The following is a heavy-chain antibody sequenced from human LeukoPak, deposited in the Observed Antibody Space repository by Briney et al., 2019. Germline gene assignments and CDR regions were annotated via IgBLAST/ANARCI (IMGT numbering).Heavy chain of an antibody. J-gene: IGHJ4*02. D-gene: IGHD2-2*01. Sequence: GGSLRLSCAASGFTFSSYGMHWVRQAPGKGLEWVANIKQDGSEKYYVDSVKGRFTISRDNAKKSLYLQMNSLRAGDTAVYYCARSATDIVVVPGAFDYWGQGTLVTVSS. CDR3: ARSATDIVVVPGAFDY. CDR1: GFTFSSYG. CDR2: IKQDGSEK. V-gene: IGHV3-7*01.